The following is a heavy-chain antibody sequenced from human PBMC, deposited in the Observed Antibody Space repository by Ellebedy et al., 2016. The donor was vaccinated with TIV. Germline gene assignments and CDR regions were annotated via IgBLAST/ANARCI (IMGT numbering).Heavy chain of an antibody. Sequence: ASVKVSCXASGYTFTGYYMHWVRQAPGQGLEWMRWINPNSGGTNYAQKFQGRVTMTRDTSISTAYMELSRLRSDDTAVYYCARDNNGDETDYWGQGTLVTVSS. V-gene: IGHV1-2*02. D-gene: IGHD2-8*01. J-gene: IGHJ4*02. CDR1: GYTFTGYY. CDR2: INPNSGGT. CDR3: ARDNNGDETDY.